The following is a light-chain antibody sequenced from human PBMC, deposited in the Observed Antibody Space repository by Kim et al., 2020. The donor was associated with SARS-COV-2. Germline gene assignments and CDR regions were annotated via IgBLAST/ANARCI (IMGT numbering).Light chain of an antibody. V-gene: IGKV3-15*01. CDR3: QQYYNWPPVT. J-gene: IGKJ4*01. Sequence: EIVMTQSPATLSVSQGERVTLSCRASQSISNKLAWYQQKPGQAPRLLIYGASTRATGIPARFSGSGSGTEFTLDISSLQSEDFAVYYCQQYYNWPPVTFGGGTKVDIK. CDR2: GAS. CDR1: QSISNK.